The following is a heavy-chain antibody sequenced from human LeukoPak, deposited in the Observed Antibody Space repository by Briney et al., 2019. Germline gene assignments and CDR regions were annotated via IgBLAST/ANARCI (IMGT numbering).Heavy chain of an antibody. CDR3: TTDLRLAVAASVPGGY. CDR2: MWYDGSNK. CDR1: GFTFSSYG. J-gene: IGHJ4*02. Sequence: GGSLRLSCAASGFTFSSYGMHWVRQAPGKGLEWVAVMWYDGSNKYYADSVKGRFTISRDNSKNTLYLQMNSLRAEDTAVYYCTTDLRLAVAASVPGGYWGQGTLVTVSS. V-gene: IGHV3-33*08. D-gene: IGHD6-19*01.